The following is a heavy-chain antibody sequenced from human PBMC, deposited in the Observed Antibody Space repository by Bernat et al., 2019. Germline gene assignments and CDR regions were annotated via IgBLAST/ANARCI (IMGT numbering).Heavy chain of an antibody. J-gene: IGHJ4*02. CDR3: ARAEYSGYDAIFDY. Sequence: QVQLVQSGAEVKKPGSSVKVSCKASGGTFSSYAISWVRQAPGQGLEWMGGIIPIFGTANYAQKFQGRVTITADETTSTAYMGLSRLRFEDTAVYYCARAEYSGYDAIFDYWGQGTLVTVSS. CDR2: IIPIFGTA. V-gene: IGHV1-69*01. CDR1: GGTFSSYA. D-gene: IGHD5-12*01.